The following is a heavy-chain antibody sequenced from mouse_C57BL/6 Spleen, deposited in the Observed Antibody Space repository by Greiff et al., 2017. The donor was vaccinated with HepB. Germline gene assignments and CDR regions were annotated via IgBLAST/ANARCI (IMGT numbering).Heavy chain of an antibody. J-gene: IGHJ2*01. CDR1: GFNIKDDY. Sequence: EVKLMESGAELVRPGASVKLSCTASGFNIKDDYMHWVKQRPEQGLEWIGWIDPENGDTEYAAKFQGKATITADTSSNTAYLQFSSLTSEDTAVYYCSGSSYTYYFDYWGQGTTLTVSS. V-gene: IGHV14-4*01. CDR3: SGSSYTYYFDY. D-gene: IGHD1-1*01. CDR2: IDPENGDT.